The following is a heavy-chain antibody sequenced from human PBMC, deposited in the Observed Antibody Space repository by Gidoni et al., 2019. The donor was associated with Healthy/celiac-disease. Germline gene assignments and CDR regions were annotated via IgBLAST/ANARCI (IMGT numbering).Heavy chain of an antibody. J-gene: IGHJ6*02. CDR1: GGSISSYH. V-gene: IGHV4-4*07. CDR2: TYTSGST. D-gene: IGHD6-19*01. Sequence: QVQLQESGPGLVKPSETLSLTCTVSGGSISSYHWSWIRPPAGKGLEWIGRTYTSGSTNYNPSLKSRVTMSVDTSKNQFSLKLSSVTAADTAVYYCASEAVAGFRDYYYYYGMDVWGQGTTVTVSS. CDR3: ASEAVAGFRDYYYYYGMDV.